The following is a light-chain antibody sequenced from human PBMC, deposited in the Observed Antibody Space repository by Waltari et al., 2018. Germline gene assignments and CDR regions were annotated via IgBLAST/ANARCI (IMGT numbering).Light chain of an antibody. CDR2: LGS. CDR3: MQALQTPPT. CDR1: QSLLHSNGYNY. Sequence: DIVMTQSPSSLPVTPGEPASISCRSSQSLLHSNGYNYLDWYLQKPGQSPQLLIYLGSNRASGVPDRFSGSGSGTDFTLKISRVEAEDVGVYYCMQALQTPPTFGQGTKLEI. V-gene: IGKV2-28*01. J-gene: IGKJ2*01.